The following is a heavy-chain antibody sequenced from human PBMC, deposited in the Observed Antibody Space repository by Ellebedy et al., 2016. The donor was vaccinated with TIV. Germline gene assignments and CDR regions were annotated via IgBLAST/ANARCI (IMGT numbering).Heavy chain of an antibody. V-gene: IGHV3-53*05. Sequence: PGGSLRLSCAASGFTVGNNHMSWVRQATGKGLEWVSVIYTGGATYFADSVKGRFTISRDISKNTVYLQVNSLRAEDTAMYYCATRSITTLADAFDIWGQGTMVTVSS. CDR2: IYTGGAT. CDR3: ATRSITTLADAFDI. CDR1: GFTVGNNH. D-gene: IGHD2-2*01. J-gene: IGHJ3*02.